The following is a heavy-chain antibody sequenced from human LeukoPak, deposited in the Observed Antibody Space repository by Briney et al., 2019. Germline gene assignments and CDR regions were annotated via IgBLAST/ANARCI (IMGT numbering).Heavy chain of an antibody. J-gene: IGHJ6*03. D-gene: IGHD3-22*01. Sequence: PGGSLRLSCAASGFTFSNAWMSWVRQAPGKGLEWVGRIKSKTDGGTTDYAAPVKGRFTNSRDDSKNTLYLQMNSLKTEDTAVYYCTTRTYYYDSSGYYFSGYYYYYMDVWGKGTTVTVSS. CDR3: TTRTYYYDSSGYYFSGYYYYYMDV. CDR2: IKSKTDGGTT. CDR1: GFTFSNAW. V-gene: IGHV3-15*01.